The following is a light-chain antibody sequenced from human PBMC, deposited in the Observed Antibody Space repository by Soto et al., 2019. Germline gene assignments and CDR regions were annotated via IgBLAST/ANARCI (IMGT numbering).Light chain of an antibody. Sequence: SALTQPASVSGSPGQSITISCTGTSTDVGGYNYVSWYQQHPGKAPKLLIYEVRLRPSGVSNRFSGSKSGDTASLTISGLQAEDEADYYCSSYTSSTTLQFGGGTKLTVL. CDR1: STDVGGYNY. CDR2: EVR. J-gene: IGLJ2*01. CDR3: SSYTSSTTLQ. V-gene: IGLV2-14*01.